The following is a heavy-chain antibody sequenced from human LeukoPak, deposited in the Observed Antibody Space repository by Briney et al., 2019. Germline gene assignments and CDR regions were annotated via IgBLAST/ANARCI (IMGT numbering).Heavy chain of an antibody. D-gene: IGHD6-25*01. J-gene: IGHJ4*02. CDR1: GFTFSSYA. V-gene: IGHV3-23*01. CDR2: ISGSGGST. Sequence: PGGSLRLSCAASGFTFSSYAMSWVRQAPGKGLERVSAISGSGGSTNYADSVKGRFTISRDNSKNTLYLQMNSLRAEDTAVYYCAKFPAAMGDYWGQGTLVTVSS. CDR3: AKFPAAMGDY.